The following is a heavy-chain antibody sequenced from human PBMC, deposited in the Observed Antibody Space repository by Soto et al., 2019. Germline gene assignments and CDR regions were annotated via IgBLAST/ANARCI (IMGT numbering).Heavy chain of an antibody. V-gene: IGHV1-69*01. CDR1: GGTFSSYA. CDR3: ARTDIVVVVAATHDYYYYGMDV. CDR2: IIPIFGKA. Sequence: QVQLVQSGAEVKKPGSSVKVSCKASGGTFSSYAISWVRQAPGQGLEWMGGIIPIFGKANYAQKFQGRVTITADESTSTAYMELSSLRSEDTAVYYCARTDIVVVVAATHDYYYYGMDVWGQGTTVTVSS. J-gene: IGHJ6*02. D-gene: IGHD2-15*01.